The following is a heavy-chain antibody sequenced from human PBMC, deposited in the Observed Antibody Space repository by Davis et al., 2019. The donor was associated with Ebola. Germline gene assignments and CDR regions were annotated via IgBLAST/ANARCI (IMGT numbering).Heavy chain of an antibody. J-gene: IGHJ4*02. V-gene: IGHV3-73*01. D-gene: IGHD6-19*01. CDR2: IRSKANSYAT. CDR3: TGSSGTFDY. Sequence: GGSLRLSCAASGFTFSGSAMHWVRQASGKGLEWVGCIRSKANSYATAYAASVKGRFTIPRDDSKNTAYLQMNSLKTEGTAVYYCTGSSGTFDYWGQGTLVTVSS. CDR1: GFTFSGSA.